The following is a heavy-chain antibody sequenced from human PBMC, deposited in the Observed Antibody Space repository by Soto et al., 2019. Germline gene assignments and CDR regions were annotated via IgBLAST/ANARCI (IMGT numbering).Heavy chain of an antibody. J-gene: IGHJ4*02. D-gene: IGHD3-10*01. CDR3: AREAMVRGVTKYYFDY. CDR1: GYTFTGYY. Sequence: ASVKVSCKASGYTFTGYYMHWVRQAPGQGLGWMGWINPNSGGTNYAQKFQGWVTMTRDTSISTAYMELSRLRSDDTAVYYCAREAMVRGVTKYYFDYWGQGTLVTVSS. V-gene: IGHV1-2*04. CDR2: INPNSGGT.